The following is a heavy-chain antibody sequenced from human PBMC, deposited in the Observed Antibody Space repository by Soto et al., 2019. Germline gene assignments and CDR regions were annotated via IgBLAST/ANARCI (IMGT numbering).Heavy chain of an antibody. J-gene: IGHJ3*01. CDR2: ISTFNGKT. CDR3: ARLLTEGATFREDAFDL. D-gene: IGHD3-9*01. V-gene: IGHV1-18*01. Sequence: QIQLVQSGGDVKTPGASVKVSCTTSRYTFTSHGIAWVRQAPGQGLEWMGWISTFNGKTDYAQKFQGRVTMAAHTIASTVHMELRSLRSDDTAVYYCARLLTEGATFREDAFDLWGPGTKVTVSS. CDR1: RYTFTSHG.